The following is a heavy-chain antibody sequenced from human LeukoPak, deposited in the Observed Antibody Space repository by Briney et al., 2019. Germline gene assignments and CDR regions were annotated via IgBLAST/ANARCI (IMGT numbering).Heavy chain of an antibody. D-gene: IGHD5-12*01. V-gene: IGHV4-59*01. Sequence: SETLSRTCTVSGGSISGYYWSWIRQPPGKGLEWIGYISYTGSTNYNPSLKSRVTISVDTSKNQFSLKLSSVTAADTAVYHCARHSGRGYDSPFDYWGQGTLVTVSS. J-gene: IGHJ4*02. CDR2: ISYTGST. CDR1: GGSISGYY. CDR3: ARHSGRGYDSPFDY.